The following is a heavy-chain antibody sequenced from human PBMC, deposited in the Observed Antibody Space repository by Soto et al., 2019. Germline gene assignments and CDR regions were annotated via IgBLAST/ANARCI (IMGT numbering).Heavy chain of an antibody. CDR1: GYTFDNYW. V-gene: IGHV5-51*01. Sequence: PGESLKISCKGSGYTFDNYWIGWVRQMPGKGLEWMGIIYPGDSDTKYSPSFQGRVTISVDKSIRTAYLQWSSLKASDTAVYYCARGFPLATVGALLWFGELPLYGMDVWGQGTTVTVSS. CDR2: IYPGDSDT. J-gene: IGHJ6*02. CDR3: ARGFPLATVGALLWFGELPLYGMDV. D-gene: IGHD3-10*01.